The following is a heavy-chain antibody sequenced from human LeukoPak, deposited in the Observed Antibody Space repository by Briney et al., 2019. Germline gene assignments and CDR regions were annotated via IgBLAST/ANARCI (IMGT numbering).Heavy chain of an antibody. CDR1: GFSFSSHS. D-gene: IGHD3-10*01. J-gene: IGHJ4*02. CDR3: ARDRGSITMVRGVNYY. CDR2: ISSGSETR. Sequence: GGSLRLSCEASGFSFSSHSMNWVHQAPGKGLEWVSYISSGSETRYYADSVKGRFTISRDNAKNSLFLQMNSLRAEDTAVYYCARDRGSITMVRGVNYYWGQGTLVTVSS. V-gene: IGHV3-48*04.